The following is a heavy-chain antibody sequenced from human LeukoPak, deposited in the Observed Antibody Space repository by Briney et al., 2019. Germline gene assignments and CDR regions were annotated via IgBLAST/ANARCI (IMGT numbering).Heavy chain of an antibody. CDR2: IYPGDSDT. V-gene: IGHV5-51*01. CDR1: GYSFTSYW. Sequence: PGESLKISCKGSGYSFTSYWIGWVRQMPGKGLEWMGIIYPGDSDTGYSPSFQGQVTISADKSISTAYLQWSSLKASDTAMYYCARGSGSYYNEGDAFDIWGQGTMVTVSS. J-gene: IGHJ3*02. D-gene: IGHD3-10*01. CDR3: ARGSGSYYNEGDAFDI.